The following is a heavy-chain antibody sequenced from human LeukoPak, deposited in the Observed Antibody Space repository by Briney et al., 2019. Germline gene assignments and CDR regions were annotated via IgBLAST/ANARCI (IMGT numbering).Heavy chain of an antibody. D-gene: IGHD6-19*01. Sequence: PGGSLRLSCAASGFTFDDYAMHWVRQAPGKGLEWVSGISWNSGSIGYADSVKGRFTISRDNAKNSLYPQMNSLRAEDTALYYCAKDIGYSSGWFDYWGQGTLVTVSS. CDR3: AKDIGYSSGWFDY. CDR1: GFTFDDYA. CDR2: ISWNSGSI. J-gene: IGHJ4*02. V-gene: IGHV3-9*01.